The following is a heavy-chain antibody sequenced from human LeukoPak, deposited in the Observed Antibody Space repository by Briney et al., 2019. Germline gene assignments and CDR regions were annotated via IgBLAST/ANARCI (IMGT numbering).Heavy chain of an antibody. J-gene: IGHJ6*03. CDR1: GFTFSRNV. D-gene: IGHD3-10*01. V-gene: IGHV3-30*01. CDR2: ISYEGNNK. Sequence: GSSLILPCAASGFTFSRNVMLWVRQAPSKRLEWVALISYEGNNKFYADSLKGRFTISRDISRKTLYLHMNSLSGEDAAVYSCARGGIPTGPYYYFYYIDVWGKGTEVTVSS. CDR3: ARGGIPTGPYYYFYYIDV.